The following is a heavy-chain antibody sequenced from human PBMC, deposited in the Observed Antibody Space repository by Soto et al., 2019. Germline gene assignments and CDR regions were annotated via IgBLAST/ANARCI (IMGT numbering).Heavy chain of an antibody. CDR1: GASITSGSYS. CDR3: ARGGALRPNGHVPLAF. CDR2: IHVTGYT. Sequence: QLQLQESGSGLVNPSQTLSLTCTVSGASITSGSYSWSWIRQAPGKGLEWIGNIHVTGYTAFSPSRRRRVTISVDTSKKQFSLNVNSVTAADTALYFCARGGALRPNGHVPLAFWGHVTLVTVSS. D-gene: IGHD1-26*01. J-gene: IGHJ4*01. V-gene: IGHV4-30-2*01.